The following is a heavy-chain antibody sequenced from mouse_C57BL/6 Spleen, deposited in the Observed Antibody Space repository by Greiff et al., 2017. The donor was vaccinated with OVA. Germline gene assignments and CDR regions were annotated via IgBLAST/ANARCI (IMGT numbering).Heavy chain of an antibody. CDR2: IDPETGGT. CDR3: TRTDSNYWFAY. D-gene: IGHD2-5*01. J-gene: IGHJ3*01. Sequence: VQLVESGAELVRPGASVTLSCKASGYTFTDYEMHWVKQTPVHGLEWIGAIDPETGGTAYNQKFKGKAILTADKSSSTAYMELRSLTSEDSAVYYCTRTDSNYWFAYWGQGTLVTVSA. V-gene: IGHV1-15*01. CDR1: GYTFTDYE.